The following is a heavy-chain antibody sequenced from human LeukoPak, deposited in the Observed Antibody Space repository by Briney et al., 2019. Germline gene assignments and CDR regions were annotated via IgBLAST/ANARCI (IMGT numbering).Heavy chain of an antibody. CDR2: VSGSGGST. V-gene: IGHV3-23*01. CDR1: EFTFSNYA. D-gene: IGHD3-9*01. CDR3: AKWGDFDILTGYYVSDF. Sequence: QSGGSLRLSCVASEFTFSNYAMSWVRQAPGKRLQWVSAVSGSGGSTYYADSVKGRFTISRGNSRNTLFLQMNSLRAEDTAIYYCAKWGDFDILTGYYVSDFWGQGTLVTVSS. J-gene: IGHJ4*02.